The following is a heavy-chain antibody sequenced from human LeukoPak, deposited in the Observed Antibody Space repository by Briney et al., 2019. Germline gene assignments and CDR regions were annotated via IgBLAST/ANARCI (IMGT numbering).Heavy chain of an antibody. CDR1: GFTFSDYY. CDR3: AKRSRGYCSSTGCYFYGLDV. J-gene: IGHJ6*02. D-gene: IGHD2-2*01. CDR2: ISGSGGST. V-gene: IGHV3-23*01. Sequence: GGSLRLSCAASGFTFSDYYMSWIRQAPEKGLEWVSGISGSGGSTHYADSVKGRFTISRDNSKNTLYLQMNSLRAEDTALYYCAKRSRGYCSSTGCYFYGLDVWGQGTTVTVSS.